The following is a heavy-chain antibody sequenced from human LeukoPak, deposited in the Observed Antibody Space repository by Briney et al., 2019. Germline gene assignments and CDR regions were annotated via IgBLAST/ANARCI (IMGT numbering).Heavy chain of an antibody. CDR2: ISCSGSTI. CDR1: GFTFSDYY. V-gene: IGHV3-11*04. Sequence: GGSLRLSCAASGFTFSDYYMSWIRQAPGKGRVWVSYISCSGSTIYYADSVKGRFTISMDNAKNSLYLQMNSLRAEDTAVYYCASLGRYYYGSGSYYTPYFDYWGQGTLVTVSS. J-gene: IGHJ4*02. D-gene: IGHD3-10*01. CDR3: ASLGRYYYGSGSYYTPYFDY.